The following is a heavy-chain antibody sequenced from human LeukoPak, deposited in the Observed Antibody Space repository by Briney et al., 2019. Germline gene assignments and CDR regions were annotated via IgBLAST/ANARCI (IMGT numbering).Heavy chain of an antibody. D-gene: IGHD2-2*01. CDR3: ARDREDIVVVPAAIGYFDY. Sequence: GRSLRLSCAASGFTFSSYAMHWVRQAPGKGLEWVAVISYDGSNKYYADSVKGRFTISRDNSKNTLYLQMNSLRAEDTAVYYCARDREDIVVVPAAIGYFDYWGQGTLVTVSS. CDR1: GFTFSSYA. J-gene: IGHJ4*02. CDR2: ISYDGSNK. V-gene: IGHV3-30-3*01.